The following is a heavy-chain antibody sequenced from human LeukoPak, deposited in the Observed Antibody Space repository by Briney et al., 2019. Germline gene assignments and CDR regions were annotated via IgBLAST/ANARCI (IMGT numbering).Heavy chain of an antibody. J-gene: IGHJ4*02. Sequence: SETLSLTCAVYGGSFSGYYWSWIRQPPGKGLEWIGEINHSGSTNYNPSIKSRVTISVDTSKNQFSLNLTSVTAADTAVYYCARAGYSYGTGYYFDYWGQGALVTVSS. D-gene: IGHD5-18*01. CDR1: GGSFSGYY. CDR2: INHSGST. CDR3: ARAGYSYGTGYYFDY. V-gene: IGHV4-34*01.